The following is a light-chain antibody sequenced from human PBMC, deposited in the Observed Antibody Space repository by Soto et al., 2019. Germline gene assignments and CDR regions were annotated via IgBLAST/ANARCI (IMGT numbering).Light chain of an antibody. V-gene: IGLV2-14*04. Sequence: ITISCTGTSSDVGGYNYVSWYQQHPGKAPKLMIYDVSNRPSGVSNRFSGSKSGNTASLTISGLQAEDEADYYCSSYTSSSLYVFGTGTKVTVL. J-gene: IGLJ1*01. CDR2: DVS. CDR1: SSDVGGYNY. CDR3: SSYTSSSLYV.